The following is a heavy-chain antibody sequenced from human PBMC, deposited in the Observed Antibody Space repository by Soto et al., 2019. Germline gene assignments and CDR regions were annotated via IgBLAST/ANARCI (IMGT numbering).Heavy chain of an antibody. CDR1: GYTVTLNA. CDR2: INTGNGNT. Sequence: QVQLVQSGAEVKKPGASVKVSCKASGYTVTLNAIHWVRQAPGQGLEWMGWINTGNGNTKYSQRLQGRVTITRDTSATTGYMELTSLISEDTAVYYCARRNGRSFDYWGQGTLVTVSS. CDR3: ARRNGRSFDY. J-gene: IGHJ4*02. V-gene: IGHV1-3*04. D-gene: IGHD2-8*01.